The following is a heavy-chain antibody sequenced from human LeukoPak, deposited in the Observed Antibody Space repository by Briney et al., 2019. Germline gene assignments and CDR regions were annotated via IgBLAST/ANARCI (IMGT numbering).Heavy chain of an antibody. V-gene: IGHV3-7*01. D-gene: IGHD4/OR15-4a*01. CDR3: ARDVDYANPRHDY. Sequence: GGSLRLSCAASGFTFSSYEMNWVRQAPGKGLEWVANIRQDESEKYYVDSVKGRFTISRDNAKNSLFLQMNSLRAEDTAVYYCARDVDYANPRHDYWGQGTLVTVSS. CDR1: GFTFSSYE. J-gene: IGHJ4*02. CDR2: IRQDESEK.